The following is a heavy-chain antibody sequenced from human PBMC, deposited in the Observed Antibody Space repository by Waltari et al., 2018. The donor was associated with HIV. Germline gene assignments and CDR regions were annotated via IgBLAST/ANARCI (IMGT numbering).Heavy chain of an antibody. V-gene: IGHV4-61*02. CDR1: SGSVNGGSYY. Sequence: QVQLQESGPGLVEPSQTLSLTCTVSSGSVNGGSYYGGAIRQPAGKGLEWIGHIHTTGNTDYKAALKSRVTISVDMSKNQFSLKMTSVTAADTAVYYCAAGWRAFDYWGQGTLVTVSS. J-gene: IGHJ4*02. CDR2: IHTTGNT. CDR3: AAGWRAFDY. D-gene: IGHD6-19*01.